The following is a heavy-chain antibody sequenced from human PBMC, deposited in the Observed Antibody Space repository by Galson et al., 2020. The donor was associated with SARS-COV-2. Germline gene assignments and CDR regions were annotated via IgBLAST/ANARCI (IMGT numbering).Heavy chain of an antibody. Sequence: GGSLRLSCAASGFTFDDYAMHWVRQAPGKGLEWVSGISWNSGSIGYADSVKGRFTISRDNAKNSLYLQMNSLRAEDTALYYCAKDINPVVGPGTFDYWGQGTLVTVSS. V-gene: IGHV3-9*01. D-gene: IGHD1-7*01. CDR1: GFTFDDYA. CDR3: AKDINPVVGPGTFDY. J-gene: IGHJ4*02. CDR2: ISWNSGSI.